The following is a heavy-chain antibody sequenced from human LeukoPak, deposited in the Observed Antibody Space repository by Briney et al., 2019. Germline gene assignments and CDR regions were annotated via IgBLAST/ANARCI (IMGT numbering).Heavy chain of an antibody. CDR1: GGTFSSYA. D-gene: IGHD2-2*01. Sequence: GASAKVSCKASGGTFSSYAISWVRQAPGQGLEWMGGIIPIFGTANYAQKFQGRVTITTDESTSTAYMELSSLRSEDTAVYYCARDGCSSTSCYGLNWFDPWGQGTLVTVSS. V-gene: IGHV1-69*05. CDR3: ARDGCSSTSCYGLNWFDP. CDR2: IIPIFGTA. J-gene: IGHJ5*02.